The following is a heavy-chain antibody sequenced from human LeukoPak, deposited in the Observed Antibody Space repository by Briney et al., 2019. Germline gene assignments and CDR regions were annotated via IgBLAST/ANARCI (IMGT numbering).Heavy chain of an antibody. J-gene: IGHJ4*02. CDR1: GFTFSSYS. CDR2: ISSSSSYI. CDR3: ARDLAPYCSGGRCSTFDS. Sequence: GGSLRLSCAASGFTFSSYSMNWVRQAPGKGLEWVSSISSSSSYIYYADSVKGRFTISRDNAKNSLYLQMNSLRAEDTAVYYCARDLAPYCSGGRCSTFDSWGQGTLVTVSS. D-gene: IGHD2-15*01. V-gene: IGHV3-21*01.